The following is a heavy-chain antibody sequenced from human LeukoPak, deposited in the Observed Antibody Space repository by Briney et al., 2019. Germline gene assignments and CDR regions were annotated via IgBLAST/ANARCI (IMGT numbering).Heavy chain of an antibody. V-gene: IGHV4-30-4*01. CDR2: IYYSGST. J-gene: IGHJ4*02. CDR1: GGSISSGDYY. Sequence: PSETLSLTCTVSGGSISSGDYYWSWIRQPPGKGLEWIGYIYYSGSTYYNPSLKSRVTISVDTSKNQFSLKLSSVTAADTAVYYCARPGVVTKGSGDYWGQGTLVTVSS. CDR3: ARPGVVTKGSGDY. D-gene: IGHD3-3*01.